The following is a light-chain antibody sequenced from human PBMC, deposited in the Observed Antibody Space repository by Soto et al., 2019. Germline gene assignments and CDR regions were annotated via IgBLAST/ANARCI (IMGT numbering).Light chain of an antibody. CDR2: EVD. V-gene: IGLV2-23*02. J-gene: IGLJ1*01. Sequence: QSVLTQPASVSGSPGQSITITCTGTSSDVGSYNLVSWYQHHPGKAPKVMIYEVDKRLSGVSIRFSGSKSGDTASLTISGLQAEDEADYYCCSFAGSSTYVFGTGTKVTVL. CDR1: SSDVGSYNL. CDR3: CSFAGSSTYV.